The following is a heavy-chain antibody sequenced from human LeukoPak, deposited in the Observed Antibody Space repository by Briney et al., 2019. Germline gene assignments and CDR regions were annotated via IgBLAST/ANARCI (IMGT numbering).Heavy chain of an antibody. J-gene: IGHJ6*02. CDR3: ARNTFGSPYSMDV. D-gene: IGHD5-18*01. CDR1: GFTFSIYG. Sequence: GGSLRLSCAASGFTFSIYGMHWVRQAPGKGLVWVSRVNSDGSSTRCADSVKGRFTISRDHAKNTLFLQMNSLRAEDTAVYYCARNTFGSPYSMDVWGQGTTVTVSS. V-gene: IGHV3-74*01. CDR2: VNSDGSST.